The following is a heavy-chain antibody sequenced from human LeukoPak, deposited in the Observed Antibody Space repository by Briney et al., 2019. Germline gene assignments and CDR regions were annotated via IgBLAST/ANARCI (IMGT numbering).Heavy chain of an antibody. CDR1: GLTFSSYA. D-gene: IGHD4-23*01. V-gene: IGHV3-23*01. Sequence: RAGASLRLSCAASGLTFSSYAMSWVSQAPGKGLEWVSAISGSGGSTSYADSVKGRFTISRDNSKNTLYLQMNSLRAEDTAVYYCAKDVGYGGLNWFDPWGQGTLVTVSS. J-gene: IGHJ5*02. CDR2: ISGSGGST. CDR3: AKDVGYGGLNWFDP.